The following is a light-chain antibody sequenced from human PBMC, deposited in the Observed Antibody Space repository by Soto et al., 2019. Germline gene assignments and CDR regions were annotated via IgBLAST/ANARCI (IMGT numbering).Light chain of an antibody. Sequence: EIVLTQSPATLSLSPGERATLSCRASQGISNSLAWYQQKPGQAPRLLIYDASSRATGFPARFSGSGSGTDFTLTIGSLEPEDSAVYYCQQRSEWPRTFGQGTKVEIK. CDR3: QQRSEWPRT. V-gene: IGKV3-11*01. J-gene: IGKJ1*01. CDR1: QGISNS. CDR2: DAS.